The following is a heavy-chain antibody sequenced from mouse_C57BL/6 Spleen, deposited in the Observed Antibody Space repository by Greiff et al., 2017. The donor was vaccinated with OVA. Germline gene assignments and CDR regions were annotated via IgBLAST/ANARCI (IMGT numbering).Heavy chain of an antibody. CDR1: GFSLTSSG. CDR3: AKREGDSYEEGWFAY. J-gene: IGHJ3*01. D-gene: IGHD2-13*01. CDR2: IWGGGST. V-gene: IGHV2-9*01. Sequence: VKLMESGPGLVAPSQSLSLTCTVSGFSLTSSGVDWVRQPPGTGLEWLGVIWGGGSTNYNSALMSRLSISKDNSKSPVFLKMNRLQSDETAVDYSAKREGDSYEEGWFAYWGQGTLVTVSA.